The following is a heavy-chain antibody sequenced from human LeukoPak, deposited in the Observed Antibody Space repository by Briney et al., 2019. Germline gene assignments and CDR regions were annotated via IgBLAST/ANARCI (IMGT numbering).Heavy chain of an antibody. J-gene: IGHJ4*02. CDR2: IYYSGST. Sequence: PSETLSLTCTVSGGSISSGGYYWSWIRQHPGKGLEWIGYIYYSGSTYYNPSLKSRVTISVDTSKNQFSLKLSSVTAADTAVYYCARVPTTVTTGVDYWGQGTLVTVSS. D-gene: IGHD4-17*01. V-gene: IGHV4-31*03. CDR1: GGSISSGGYY. CDR3: ARVPTTVTTGVDY.